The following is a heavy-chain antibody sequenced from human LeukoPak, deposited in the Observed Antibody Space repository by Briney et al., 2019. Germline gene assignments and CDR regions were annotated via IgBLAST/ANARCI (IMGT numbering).Heavy chain of an antibody. D-gene: IGHD3-9*01. J-gene: IGHJ4*02. CDR3: ARSPHILTGENFDY. CDR1: EYTFTGYY. V-gene: IGHV1-2*02. CDR2: INPNHSDT. Sequence: ASVKVSCKPSEYTFTGYYMHCVRQAPGQRLEWIGWINPNHSDTNYAQKFQDRVSMTRDTSTSTAYMRLSRLRSADTDVYYCARSPHILTGENFDYWGQGTLLTASS.